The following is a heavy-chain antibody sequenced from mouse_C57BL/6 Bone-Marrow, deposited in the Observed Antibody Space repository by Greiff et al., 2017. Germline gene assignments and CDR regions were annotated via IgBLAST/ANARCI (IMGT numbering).Heavy chain of an antibody. CDR1: GYTFTSYW. J-gene: IGHJ3*01. CDR3: TSGRNGYGGFAY. CDR2: IDPSDSYT. D-gene: IGHD1-1*01. Sequence: QVQLQQPGAELVMPGASVKLSCKASGYTFTSYWMHWVKQRPGQGLEWIGEIDPSDSYTNYNQKFKGKSTLTVDKSSSTAYMQLSSLTSEDSAVYYCTSGRNGYGGFAYWGQGTLVTVSA. V-gene: IGHV1-69*01.